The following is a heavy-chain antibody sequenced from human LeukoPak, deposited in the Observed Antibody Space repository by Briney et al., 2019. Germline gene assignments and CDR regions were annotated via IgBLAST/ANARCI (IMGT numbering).Heavy chain of an antibody. J-gene: IGHJ4*02. Sequence: SVKVSCKASVDTFSIYAISWVRQGPGQGLEWMGGIIPIFGTANYAQKFQGRVTITADKSTSTAYMELSSLRSEDTAVYYCARDSGADIVVVPAASDYWGQGTLVTVSS. CDR1: VDTFSIYA. V-gene: IGHV1-69*06. CDR2: IIPIFGTA. D-gene: IGHD2-2*01. CDR3: ARDSGADIVVVPAASDY.